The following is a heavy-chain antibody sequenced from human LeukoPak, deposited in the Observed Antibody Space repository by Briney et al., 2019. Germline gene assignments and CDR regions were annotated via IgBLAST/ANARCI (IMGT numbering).Heavy chain of an antibody. CDR2: IYYGENT. Sequence: SETLSLTCTVSGGSISSGPYYWGWIRQPPGKGLEWIGNIYYGENTYYNPSLKSRVTISVDTSKNQFSLKPSSVTAADTAVYYCARESDYGDYINWFDPWGQGTLVTVSS. D-gene: IGHD4-17*01. CDR3: ARESDYGDYINWFDP. CDR1: GGSISSGPYY. J-gene: IGHJ5*02. V-gene: IGHV4-39*07.